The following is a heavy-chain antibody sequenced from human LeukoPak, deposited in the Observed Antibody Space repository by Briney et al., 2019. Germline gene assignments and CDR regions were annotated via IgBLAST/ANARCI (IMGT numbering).Heavy chain of an antibody. CDR3: AKDRRGSYLRYYFDY. J-gene: IGHJ4*02. CDR1: GFTFSRDW. D-gene: IGHD1-26*01. Sequence: PGGSLRLSCAASGFTFSRDWMHWVRQAPGRGLVWVSRINADESSTAYADSVKGRFTISRDNSKNTLYLQMNSLRAEDTAVYYCAKDRRGSYLRYYFDYWGQGTLVTVSS. CDR2: INADESST. V-gene: IGHV3-74*01.